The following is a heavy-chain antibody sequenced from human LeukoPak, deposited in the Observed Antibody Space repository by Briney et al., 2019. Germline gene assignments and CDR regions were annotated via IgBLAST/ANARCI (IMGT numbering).Heavy chain of an antibody. CDR2: AHLSGAT. V-gene: IGHV4-4*02. Sequence: SETLSLTCDVSGGSIMTTNWWSWVRQPPNKGLEWIGEAHLSGATNYNPSLESRVTMSIDTSKNHLSLELTSVTAADTAMYYCTRESGAFSPFGFWGQRTLVTVSS. CDR3: TRESGAFSPFGF. J-gene: IGHJ4*02. D-gene: IGHD1-26*01. CDR1: GGSIMTTNW.